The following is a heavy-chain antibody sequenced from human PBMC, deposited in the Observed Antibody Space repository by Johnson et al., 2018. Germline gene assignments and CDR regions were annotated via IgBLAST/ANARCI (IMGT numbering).Heavy chain of an antibody. CDR1: GGTFSSYA. D-gene: IGHD3-10*01. J-gene: IGHJ6*02. CDR3: ARGGDPYYYGSGSYYNVYYYGMDV. V-gene: IGHV1-69*12. Sequence: QVQLVQSGAEVKKXGSSVKVSCKASGGTFSSYAISWVRQAPGQGLEWMGGIIPIFGTANYAQKFQGRVTITADESPSTADMELSSLRSEDTAVYYCARGGDPYYYGSGSYYNVYYYGMDVWGQGTTVTVSS. CDR2: IIPIFGTA.